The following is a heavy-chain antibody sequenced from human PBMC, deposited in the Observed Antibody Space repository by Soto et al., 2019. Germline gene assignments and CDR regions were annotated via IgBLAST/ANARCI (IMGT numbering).Heavy chain of an antibody. V-gene: IGHV4-59*01. Sequence: SETLSLTCTVSGGSISSYDWSWIRQPPGKGLEWIGYIYYSGSTNYNPSLKSRVTISVDTSKNQFSLKLSSVTAADTAVYYCARSIDDMIATAGAFDIWGQGTMVTVSS. J-gene: IGHJ3*02. CDR2: IYYSGST. CDR1: GGSISSYD. D-gene: IGHD6-13*01. CDR3: ARSIDDMIATAGAFDI.